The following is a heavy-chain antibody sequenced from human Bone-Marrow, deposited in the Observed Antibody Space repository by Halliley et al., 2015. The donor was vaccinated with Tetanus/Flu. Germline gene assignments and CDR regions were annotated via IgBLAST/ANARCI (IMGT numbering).Heavy chain of an antibody. Sequence: YYWNWIRQPPGKGLEWIGFISYSGSTYSIPSLKSRVTISVDTSNNQFSLKMSSVTAADTAVYYCARRRYFYYGLDVWDQGP. D-gene: IGHD2-21*01. CDR2: ISYSGST. CDR1: YY. J-gene: IGHJ6*02. V-gene: IGHV4-30-4*01. CDR3: ARRRYFYYGLDV.